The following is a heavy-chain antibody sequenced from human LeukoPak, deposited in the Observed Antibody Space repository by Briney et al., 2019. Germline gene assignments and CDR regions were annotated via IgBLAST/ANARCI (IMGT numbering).Heavy chain of an antibody. CDR1: GFTFSTYP. CDR2: ISHHGSNE. Sequence: GGSLRLSCEASGFTFSTYPLHWVRQAPDKGLEWVAMISHHGSNEYYADSVKGRFTISRDNSKNTVYLQMNNPRVEDTAIYYCARVHDTTGYYHYFDSWGQGTLVTVSS. CDR3: ARVHDTTGYYHYFDS. J-gene: IGHJ4*02. D-gene: IGHD3-9*01. V-gene: IGHV3-30*14.